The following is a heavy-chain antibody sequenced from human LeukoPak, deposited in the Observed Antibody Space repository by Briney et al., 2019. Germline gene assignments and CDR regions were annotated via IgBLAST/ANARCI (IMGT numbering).Heavy chain of an antibody. D-gene: IGHD4-17*01. V-gene: IGHV4-31*03. J-gene: IGHJ4*02. CDR1: GGSISSGGYY. CDR2: IYYSGST. Sequence: SETLSLTCTVSGGSISSGGYYWSWIRQHPGKGLEWIGYIYYSGSTYYNPSLKSRVTISVDTPKNQFSLKLSSVTAADTAVYYCARAPTVTGYFDYWGQGTLVTVSS. CDR3: ARAPTVTGYFDY.